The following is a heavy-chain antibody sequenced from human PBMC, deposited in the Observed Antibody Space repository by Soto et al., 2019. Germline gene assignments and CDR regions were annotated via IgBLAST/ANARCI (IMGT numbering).Heavy chain of an antibody. J-gene: IGHJ5*02. CDR2: IIPIFGTA. V-gene: IGHV1-69*13. CDR1: GGTLSSYA. D-gene: IGHD2-2*01. Sequence: SVKVSCKASGGTLSSYAISWVRQAPGQGLEWMGGIIPIFGTANYAQKFQGRVTITADESTSTAYMELSSLRSEDTAVYYCARGGNIVVVQAAILVWFDPWGQGTLVTVS. CDR3: ARGGNIVVVQAAILVWFDP.